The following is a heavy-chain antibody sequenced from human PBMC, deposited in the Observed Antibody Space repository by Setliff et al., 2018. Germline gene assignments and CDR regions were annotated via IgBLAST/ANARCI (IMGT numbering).Heavy chain of an antibody. CDR3: ARVRWDRESFDI. D-gene: IGHD1-26*01. CDR2: IYYSGTT. Sequence: SETLSLTCTVSGGSFSSGGYYWNWIRQHPGKGLEWIGYIYYSGTTYPNPTLKSRVTISVDTSKSQFSLNLTSVTAADTAIYYCARVRWDRESFDIWGQGTMVTVSS. CDR1: GGSFSSGGYY. J-gene: IGHJ3*02. V-gene: IGHV4-31*03.